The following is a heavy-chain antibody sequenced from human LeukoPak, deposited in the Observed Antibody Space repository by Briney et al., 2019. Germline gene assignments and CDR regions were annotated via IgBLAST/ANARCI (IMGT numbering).Heavy chain of an antibody. J-gene: IGHJ4*02. CDR2: ISSSSSYI. CDR3: ARDFGSGSLYFDY. D-gene: IGHD3-10*01. V-gene: IGHV3-21*01. Sequence: GGSLRLSCAASGFTFSSYSMNWVRQAPGKGPEWVSSISSSSSYIYYADSVKGRFTISRDNAKNSLYLQMNSLRAEDTAVYYCARDFGSGSLYFDYWGQGTLVTVSS. CDR1: GFTFSSYS.